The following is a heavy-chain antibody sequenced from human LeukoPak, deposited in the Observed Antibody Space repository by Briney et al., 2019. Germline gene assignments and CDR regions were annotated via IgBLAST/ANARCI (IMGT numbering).Heavy chain of an antibody. J-gene: IGHJ6*03. CDR3: AGYGGSYPYYMDV. D-gene: IGHD1-26*01. Sequence: GGSLRLSCAASGFTVSTNYMTWIRQAPGKGLEWVSVMYTLGNTNYADSVRGRFTISRDNSKNTLYLHMNSLRAEDTAVYYCAGYGGSYPYYMDVWGKGTTVTVSS. CDR2: MYTLGNT. V-gene: IGHV3-66*01. CDR1: GFTVSTNY.